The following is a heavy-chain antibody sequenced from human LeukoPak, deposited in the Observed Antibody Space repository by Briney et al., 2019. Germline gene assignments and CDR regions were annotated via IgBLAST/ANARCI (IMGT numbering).Heavy chain of an antibody. CDR1: AYSFSTYN. J-gene: IGHJ3*02. D-gene: IGHD4-23*01. CDR2: MNPDSGNT. CDR3: ARRLGLRWDLQAFDI. V-gene: IGHV1-8*03. Sequence: ASVKVSCKASAYSFSTYNINWVRQATGQGLEWMGWMNPDSGNTGYAQKFQGRVTITRNTSISTAYMELSSLKSDDTAVYYCARRLGLRWDLQAFDIWGQGTMVTVSS.